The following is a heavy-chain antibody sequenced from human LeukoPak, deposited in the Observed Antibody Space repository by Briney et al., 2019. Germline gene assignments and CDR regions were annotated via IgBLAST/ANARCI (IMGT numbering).Heavy chain of an antibody. V-gene: IGHV3-7*03. CDR3: ARDSVSPQLEYNWNDGGDYYYGMDV. CDR1: GFTFSSYW. J-gene: IGHJ6*04. CDR2: IKQDGSEK. Sequence: GGSLRLSCAASGFTFSSYWMSWVRQAPGKGLEWVANIKQDGSEKYYVDSVKGRFTISRDNAKNSLYLQMNSLRAEDTAVYYCARDSVSPQLEYNWNDGGDYYYGMDVWGKGTTVTVSS. D-gene: IGHD1-1*01.